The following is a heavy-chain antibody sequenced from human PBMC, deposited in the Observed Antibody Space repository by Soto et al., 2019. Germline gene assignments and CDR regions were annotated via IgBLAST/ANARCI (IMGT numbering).Heavy chain of an antibody. CDR1: GYTFTSYY. Sequence: ASVKVSCTASGYTFTSYYMHWVRQAPGQGLEWMGIINPSGGSTSYAQKFQGRVTMTRDTSTSTVYMELSSLRSEDTAVYYCARVEDVWSGYYSLRSWGQGTLVTVSS. V-gene: IGHV1-46*03. CDR3: ARVEDVWSGYYSLRS. CDR2: INPSGGST. J-gene: IGHJ4*02. D-gene: IGHD3-3*01.